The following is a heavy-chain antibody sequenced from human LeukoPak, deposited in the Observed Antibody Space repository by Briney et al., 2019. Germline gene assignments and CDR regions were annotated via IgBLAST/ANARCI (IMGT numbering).Heavy chain of an antibody. Sequence: SETLSLTCTVSGGSISSYYWSWIRQPPGKGLEWIGYIYYSGSTNYNPSLKSRVTISVDTSKNQFSLKLSSVTAADTAVYYCARVNMELRYFDWLPPNWFDPWGQGTLVTVSS. CDR2: IYYSGST. V-gene: IGHV4-59*01. D-gene: IGHD3-9*01. CDR1: GGSISSYY. J-gene: IGHJ5*02. CDR3: ARVNMELRYFDWLPPNWFDP.